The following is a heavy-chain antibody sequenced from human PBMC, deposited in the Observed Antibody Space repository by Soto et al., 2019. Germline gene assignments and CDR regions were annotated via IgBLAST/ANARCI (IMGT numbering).Heavy chain of an antibody. CDR2: IIPIVGTG. J-gene: IGHJ6*02. Sequence: SVKVSCKASGGSFSSYSISWVRQAPGQGLEWMGGIIPIVGTGNYAQNFQGRVTITADESTSTAYMELSSLRSEDTAMYYCARDLRAAGRPGMDVWGQGTTVTVSS. D-gene: IGHD6-13*01. CDR1: GGSFSSYS. CDR3: ARDLRAAGRPGMDV. V-gene: IGHV1-69*13.